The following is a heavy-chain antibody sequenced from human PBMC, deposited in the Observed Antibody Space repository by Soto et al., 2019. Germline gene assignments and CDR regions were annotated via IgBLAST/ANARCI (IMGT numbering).Heavy chain of an antibody. CDR3: ARKADSGSYFDY. V-gene: IGHV1-18*01. CDR2: ISAYNGNT. J-gene: IGHJ4*02. Sequence: GASVKVSCKASGYTFTSYGISWVGQAPVQGLEWMGWISAYNGNTDYAQKLQGRVTMTKDTSTSTAYMELTSLRSDDTAVYYCARKADSGSYFDYWDQGTLVTVSS. D-gene: IGHD1-26*01. CDR1: GYTFTSYG.